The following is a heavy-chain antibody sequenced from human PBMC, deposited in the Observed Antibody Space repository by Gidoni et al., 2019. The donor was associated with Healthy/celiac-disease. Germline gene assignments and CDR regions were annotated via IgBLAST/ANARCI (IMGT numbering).Heavy chain of an antibody. V-gene: IGHV4-39*01. CDR3: ARLTMIVGSYYFDY. Sequence: QLQLQESGPGLVKPSETLSLTCPVSGGSISSSSYYWGWIRQPPGKGLEWIGSIYYSGSTYYNPSLKSRVTISVDTSKNQFSLKLSSVTAADTAVYYCARLTMIVGSYYFDYWGQGTLVTVSS. CDR1: GGSISSSSYY. D-gene: IGHD3-22*01. CDR2: IYYSGST. J-gene: IGHJ4*02.